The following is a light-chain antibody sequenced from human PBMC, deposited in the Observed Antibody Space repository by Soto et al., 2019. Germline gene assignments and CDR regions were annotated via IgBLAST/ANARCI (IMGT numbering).Light chain of an antibody. V-gene: IGKV4-1*01. J-gene: IGKJ1*01. CDR3: HQYALAPWT. Sequence: DIVVTQSPESLAVSLGERATIHCTSSQSVLHTANNENYLAWFQQKPGQPPKLLIYWASTRESGVPDRFSGSGSGTDFTLTISSLQAEDVAVYYCHQYALAPWTFGQGTKVEIK. CDR1: QSVLHTANNENY. CDR2: WAS.